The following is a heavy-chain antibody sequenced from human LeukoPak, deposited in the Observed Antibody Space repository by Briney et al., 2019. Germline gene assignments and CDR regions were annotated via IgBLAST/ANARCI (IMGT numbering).Heavy chain of an antibody. CDR1: GGSFSGYY. Sequence: PSETLSLTCAVYGGSFSGYYWSWIRQPPGKGLEWIGEINHSGSTNYNPSLKNRVTISVDTSKNQFSLKLSSVTAADTAVYYCARLAGGLWFGELTFDYWGQGTLVTVSS. D-gene: IGHD3-10*01. CDR2: INHSGST. J-gene: IGHJ4*02. CDR3: ARLAGGLWFGELTFDY. V-gene: IGHV4-34*01.